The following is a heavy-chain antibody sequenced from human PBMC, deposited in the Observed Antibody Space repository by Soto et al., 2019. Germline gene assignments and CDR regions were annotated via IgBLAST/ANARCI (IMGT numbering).Heavy chain of an antibody. CDR3: ARVGCSSTSCYSMNWFDP. J-gene: IGHJ5*02. CDR1: GGSISSGGYS. Sequence: PSETLSLTCAVSGGSISSGGYSWSWIRQPPGKGLEWIGYIYHSGSTYYNPSLKSRVTISVDRSKNQFSLKLSSVTAADTAVYYCARVGCSSTSCYSMNWFDPWGQGTLVTVSS. D-gene: IGHD2-2*01. V-gene: IGHV4-30-2*01. CDR2: IYHSGST.